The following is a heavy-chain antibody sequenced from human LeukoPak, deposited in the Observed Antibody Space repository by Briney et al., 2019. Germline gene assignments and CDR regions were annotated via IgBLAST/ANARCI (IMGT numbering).Heavy chain of an antibody. CDR2: FYSSART. J-gene: IGHJ6*04. CDR3: ARCMSELDYGDYAYYYHMDV. V-gene: IGHV4-61*09. Sequence: SETLSLTCTVSGDSLTSGSRYWSWIRQPAGKGLEWIGHFYSSARTTYNPSLESRVTISGDTAKNQFSLKLDSVTAADTAVYFCARCMSELDYGDYAYYYHMDVWGKGTTVTVSS. D-gene: IGHD4-17*01. CDR1: GDSLTSGSRY.